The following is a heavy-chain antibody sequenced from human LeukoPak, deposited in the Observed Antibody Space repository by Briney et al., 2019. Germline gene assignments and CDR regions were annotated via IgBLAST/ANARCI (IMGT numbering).Heavy chain of an antibody. CDR1: GGSFSGYY. Sequence: SETLSLTCAVYGGSFSGYYWSWIRQPPGKGLEWIGEINHIGSTNYNPSLKSRVTISVDTSKNQFSLKLSSVTAADTAVYYCARQWYYYDSSGYRPGPFDYWGQGTLVSVSS. V-gene: IGHV4-34*01. CDR2: INHIGST. CDR3: ARQWYYYDSSGYRPGPFDY. J-gene: IGHJ4*02. D-gene: IGHD3-22*01.